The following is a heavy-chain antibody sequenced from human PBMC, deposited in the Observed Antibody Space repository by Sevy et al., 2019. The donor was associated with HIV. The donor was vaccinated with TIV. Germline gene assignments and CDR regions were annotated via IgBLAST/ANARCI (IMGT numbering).Heavy chain of an antibody. D-gene: IGHD3-22*01. CDR1: GDTFSSYA. J-gene: IGHJ3*02. CDR3: ARADYDSSGHSPTDAFDI. CDR2: IIPIFGTA. Sequence: ASVKVSCKASGDTFSSYAISWVRQAPGQGLEWMGGIIPIFGTANYAQKFQGRVTITADKSTSTAYMELSSLRSEDTAVYYCARADYDSSGHSPTDAFDIWGHGTMVTVSS. V-gene: IGHV1-69*06.